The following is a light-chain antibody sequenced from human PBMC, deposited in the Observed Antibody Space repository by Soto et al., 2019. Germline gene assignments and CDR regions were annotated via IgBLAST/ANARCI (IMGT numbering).Light chain of an antibody. Sequence: EIVMTQSPATLSVSPGERATLSCRASQSISSNLAWYQQKPGQAPRLLIYGPSTRATGIPARFSGSGSGTDFTLTISSLQPEDFATYYCQQANSFPLTFGQGTRLEIK. CDR3: QQANSFPLT. J-gene: IGKJ5*01. CDR2: GPS. V-gene: IGKV3-15*01. CDR1: QSISSN.